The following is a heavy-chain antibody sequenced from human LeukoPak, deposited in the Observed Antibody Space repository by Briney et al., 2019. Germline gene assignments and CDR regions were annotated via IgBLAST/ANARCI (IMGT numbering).Heavy chain of an antibody. J-gene: IGHJ3*02. Sequence: HGSSVKVSCKASGGTFSSYAISWVRQAPGQGLEWMGGIIPIFGTANYAQKFQGRVTITTDESTSTAYMELSSLRSEDTAVYYCATDRMSRFDAFDIWGQGTMVTVSS. CDR1: GGTFSSYA. V-gene: IGHV1-69*05. CDR2: IIPIFGTA. CDR3: ATDRMSRFDAFDI.